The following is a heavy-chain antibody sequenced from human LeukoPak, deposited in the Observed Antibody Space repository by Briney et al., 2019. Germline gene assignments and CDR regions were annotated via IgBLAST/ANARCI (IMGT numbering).Heavy chain of an antibody. V-gene: IGHV1-8*03. D-gene: IGHD3-3*01. Sequence: ASVKVSCKAAGYSFTSFHINWVRQAPGQGPEWMGWMNPNTGNTGFAQKFQGRVTITQNSSISTVCMELNSLTSEDTAVYYCATGFGWSGYINWFDPWGQGTLVTVSS. J-gene: IGHJ5*02. CDR1: GYSFTSFH. CDR2: MNPNTGNT. CDR3: ATGFGWSGYINWFDP.